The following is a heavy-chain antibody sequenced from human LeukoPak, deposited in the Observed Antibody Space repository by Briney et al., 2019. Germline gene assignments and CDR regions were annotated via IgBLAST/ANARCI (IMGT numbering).Heavy chain of an antibody. CDR1: GFTFSNYA. CDR3: AKVGAAVAGDFDY. D-gene: IGHD6-19*01. CDR2: ISGGDDIT. Sequence: GGSLRLSCAASGFTFSNYAMTWVRQAPGKGLEWVSTISGGDDITHYADTVKGRFTIARDNSMNTLHLQMNSLRAEDTAVYYCAKVGAAVAGDFDYWGQGTLVTVSS. J-gene: IGHJ4*02. V-gene: IGHV3-23*01.